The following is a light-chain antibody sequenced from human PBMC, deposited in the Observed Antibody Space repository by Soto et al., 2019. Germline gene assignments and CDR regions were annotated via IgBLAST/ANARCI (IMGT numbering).Light chain of an antibody. CDR3: QKYNSAPWT. CDR1: QGISNY. J-gene: IGKJ1*01. Sequence: DIQMTQSPSSLFASVGDRVTITCRASQGISNYLAWYQQKPGKDPKLLIYAASTLQSGVPSRFSGSGSGTEFSLTISSLQPEDVATYYCQKYNSAPWTFGQGTKVEIK. CDR2: AAS. V-gene: IGKV1-27*01.